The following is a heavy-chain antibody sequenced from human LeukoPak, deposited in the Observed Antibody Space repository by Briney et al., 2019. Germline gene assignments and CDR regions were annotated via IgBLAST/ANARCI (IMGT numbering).Heavy chain of an antibody. V-gene: IGHV1-2*04. CDR3: ARTSVGATADYFHY. CDR1: GYPFISTG. D-gene: IGHD1-26*01. Sequence: ASVKVSCKASGYPFISTGINWLRQAPGHGLEWMGWINPNSGGTNYAQKFQGWVTMTRDTSISTAYMELSRLRSDDTAVYYCARTSVGATADYFHYWGQGTLVTVSS. CDR2: INPNSGGT. J-gene: IGHJ4*02.